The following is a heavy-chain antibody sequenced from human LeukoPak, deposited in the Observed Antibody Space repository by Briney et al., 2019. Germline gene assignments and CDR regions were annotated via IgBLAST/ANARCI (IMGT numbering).Heavy chain of an antibody. CDR3: ARTVPGYPDDYFDY. V-gene: IGHV3-7*01. Sequence: GGSLRLSCAASGFTFSRHWMSWVRQAPGKGLERVAHMNQDGSAIYYVDSVKGRFTISRDNAKNSLYLQMNGLTVADTAVYYCARTVPGYPDDYFDYWGQGTLVTVSS. CDR2: MNQDGSAI. J-gene: IGHJ4*02. CDR1: GFTFSRHW. D-gene: IGHD3-9*01.